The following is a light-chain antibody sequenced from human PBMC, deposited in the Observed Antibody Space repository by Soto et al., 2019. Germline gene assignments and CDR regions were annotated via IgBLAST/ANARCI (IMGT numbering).Light chain of an antibody. Sequence: QSALTQPRSVSGAPGQSVTISCTGTSSDVGDYNSVSWYQQQPDKAPRLIIYDVNKRPSGVPDRFSGSKSGNTASLTISGLQAEDEADYHCSFYAGTYLHVLFGGGTKLTVL. CDR2: DVN. V-gene: IGLV2-11*01. CDR1: SSDVGDYNS. J-gene: IGLJ2*01. CDR3: SFYAGTYLHVL.